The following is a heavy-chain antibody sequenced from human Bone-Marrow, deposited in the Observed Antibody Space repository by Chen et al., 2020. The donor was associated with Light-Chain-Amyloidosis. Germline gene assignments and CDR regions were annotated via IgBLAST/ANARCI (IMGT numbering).Heavy chain of an antibody. D-gene: IGHD6-19*01. CDR3: XXXXXRHSSGWFENWFDP. CDR1: GDSVSSNSAA. Sequence: GLVKPSQTLSLTCAISGDSVSSNSAAWNWIRQSPSRGLEWLGRTYYRSQWYYDYAMSVKGRIIINPDTXXXXXXXXXXXXXXXXXXXXXXXXXXXRHSSGWFENWFDPWGQGTLVTVSS. CDR2: TYYRSQWYY. J-gene: IGHJ5*02. V-gene: IGHV6-1*01.